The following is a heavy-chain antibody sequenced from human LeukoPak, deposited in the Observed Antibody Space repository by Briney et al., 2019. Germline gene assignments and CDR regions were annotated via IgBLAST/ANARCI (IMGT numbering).Heavy chain of an antibody. V-gene: IGHV4-34*01. Sequence: SETLSLTCAVSGGPFSGYYWSWIRQPPGKGLEWIGEINHSGSTNYNPSLKSRVTISVDTSKNQFSLKLSSVTAADTAVYYCAKSGGYGLIDYWGQGTLVTVSS. CDR3: AKSGGYGLIDY. D-gene: IGHD1-26*01. J-gene: IGHJ4*02. CDR2: INHSGST. CDR1: GGPFSGYY.